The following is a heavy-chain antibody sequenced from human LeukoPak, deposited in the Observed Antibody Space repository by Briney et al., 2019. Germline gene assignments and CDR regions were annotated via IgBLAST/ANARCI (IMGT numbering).Heavy chain of an antibody. J-gene: IGHJ5*02. CDR3: AKGGITMVRGVRSCWFDP. CDR1: GFTFNNYG. V-gene: IGHV3-30*18. Sequence: GKSLRLSCAASGFTFNNYGMHWVRQAPGKGLEWVAVISYDGRNKHYPDSVKGRFTISRDISTDTLWLQMDSLRTEDTAVHYCAKGGITMVRGVRSCWFDPWGQGTLVTVSS. CDR2: ISYDGRNK. D-gene: IGHD3-10*01.